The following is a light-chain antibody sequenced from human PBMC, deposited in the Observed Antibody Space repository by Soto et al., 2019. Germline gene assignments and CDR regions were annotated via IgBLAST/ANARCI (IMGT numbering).Light chain of an antibody. CDR1: SSDIGAYNY. Sequence: QSVLTQPPSASGSPGQSVTISCTGTSSDIGAYNYVSWYQQHPGKAPKFMIYEVSKRPSGVPDRFSGSKSGNTASLTVSGLQAEDEADYYCSSYAGSYTFVFGTGTKLTVL. CDR2: EVS. V-gene: IGLV2-8*01. CDR3: SSYAGSYTFV. J-gene: IGLJ1*01.